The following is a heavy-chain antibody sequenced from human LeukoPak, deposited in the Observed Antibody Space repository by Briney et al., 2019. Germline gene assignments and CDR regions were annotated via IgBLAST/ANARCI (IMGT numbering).Heavy chain of an antibody. D-gene: IGHD3-9*01. V-gene: IGHV3-74*01. Sequence: PGGSLRLSCAASGFTFSSYWMHWVRQAPGKGLVWVSRINSDGSSTSYADSAKGRFTISRDNAKNTLYLQMNSLRAEDTAVYYCARGGRYFDWLEAFDIWGQGTMVTVSS. J-gene: IGHJ3*02. CDR2: INSDGSST. CDR3: ARGGRYFDWLEAFDI. CDR1: GFTFSSYW.